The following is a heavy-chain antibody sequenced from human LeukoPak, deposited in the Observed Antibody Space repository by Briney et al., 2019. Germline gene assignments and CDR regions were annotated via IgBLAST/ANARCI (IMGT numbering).Heavy chain of an antibody. D-gene: IGHD2-15*01. J-gene: IGHJ4*02. Sequence: PGGSLRLSCAASGSTFSIYAMTWVRQAPGKGLEWVSIISGSGGSTAFADSVKGRFTISRDNSKNTLYLQMDSLRLEDTAVYFCARDLSSQLLLFDYWGQGTLVTVSS. CDR3: ARDLSSQLLLFDY. CDR2: ISGSGGST. V-gene: IGHV3-23*01. CDR1: GSTFSIYA.